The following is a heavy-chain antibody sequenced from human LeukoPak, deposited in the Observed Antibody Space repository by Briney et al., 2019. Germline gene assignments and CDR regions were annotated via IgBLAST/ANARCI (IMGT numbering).Heavy chain of an antibody. CDR2: ISGSGGST. J-gene: IGHJ4*02. D-gene: IGHD6-19*01. Sequence: GGSLRLSCAASGFTFSSYSMNWVRQAPGKGLEWVSAISGSGGSTYYADSVKGRFTISRDNAKNSLYLQMNSLRVEDTAMYYCARGGGGDGSGWSTTDYWGQGTLVTISS. V-gene: IGHV3-21*01. CDR3: ARGGGGDGSGWSTTDY. CDR1: GFTFSSYS.